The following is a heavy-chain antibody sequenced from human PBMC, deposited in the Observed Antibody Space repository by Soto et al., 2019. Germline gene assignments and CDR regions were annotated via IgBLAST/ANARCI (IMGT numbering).Heavy chain of an antibody. CDR2: INPKSGGT. D-gene: IGHD1-1*01. CDR3: VADPTEKIQLRQEDDAFDI. V-gene: IGHV1-2*02. Sequence: ASVKVSCTAAGYTFTGYYMHWVRQAPGQGLEWMGWINPKSGGTNYAQKFQGRVTMTRDTSISTAYMELSRLRSEDTAVYYCVADPTEKIQLRQEDDAFDIWGQGTMVTVSS. CDR1: GYTFTGYY. J-gene: IGHJ3*02.